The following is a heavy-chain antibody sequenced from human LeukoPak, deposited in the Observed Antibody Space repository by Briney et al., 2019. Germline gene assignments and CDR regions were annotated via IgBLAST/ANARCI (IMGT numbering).Heavy chain of an antibody. CDR1: GGSISSYY. CDR2: IYYSGST. CDR3: ARVHDSSGYYARSYYYYYMDV. V-gene: IGHV4-59*01. J-gene: IGHJ6*03. Sequence: PSETLSLTCTVSGGSISSYYWSWIRQPPGKGLEWIGYIYYSGSTNYNPSLKSRVTISVDTSKNQFSLKLRSVTAADTAVYYCARVHDSSGYYARSYYYYYMDVWGKGTTVTVSS. D-gene: IGHD3-22*01.